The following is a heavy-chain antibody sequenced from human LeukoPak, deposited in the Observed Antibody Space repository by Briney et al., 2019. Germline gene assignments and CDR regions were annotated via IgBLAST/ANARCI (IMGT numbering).Heavy chain of an antibody. CDR3: ARRYGYADY. CDR2: ISYDGSNK. Sequence: PGGSLRLSCAASGFTLSSYAMRWVRQAPGKGLEWVAVISYDGSNKYYADSVKGRFTISRDNSKNTLYLQMNSLRAEDTAVYYCARRYGYADYWGQGTLVTVSS. D-gene: IGHD5-18*01. CDR1: GFTLSSYA. V-gene: IGHV3-30-3*01. J-gene: IGHJ4*02.